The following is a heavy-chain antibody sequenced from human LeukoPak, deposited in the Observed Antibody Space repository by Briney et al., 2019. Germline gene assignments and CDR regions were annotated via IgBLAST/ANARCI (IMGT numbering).Heavy chain of an antibody. CDR1: GFTFSSYA. V-gene: IGHV3-23*01. Sequence: GGSLRLSCAASGFTFSSYAMSWVRQAPGKGLEWVSSIRGSGDGTSYADSVKGRFTMSRDNSKNTLYLQMDSLRDEDTAIYYCGRDPNGDYIGAFEFWGQGTLVTVSS. D-gene: IGHD4-17*01. CDR3: GRDPNGDYIGAFEF. CDR2: IRGSGDGT. J-gene: IGHJ3*01.